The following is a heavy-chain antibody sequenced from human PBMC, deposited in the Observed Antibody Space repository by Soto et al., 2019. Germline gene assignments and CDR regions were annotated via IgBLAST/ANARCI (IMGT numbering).Heavy chain of an antibody. CDR3: AAYCYTMTCTHFHGYS. J-gene: IGHJ5*02. V-gene: IGHV3-7*03. D-gene: IGHD3-16*02. CDR2: IKQDESDK. Sequence: GGSLRLSCAVSGFRFRDYWMSWVRQAPGKGLEWVANIKQDESDKYYVDSVKGRFTISRDNAKNALYLQMNSLRVEDTAVYYCAAYCYTMTCTHFHGYSWGQGTQVTVS. CDR1: GFRFRDYW.